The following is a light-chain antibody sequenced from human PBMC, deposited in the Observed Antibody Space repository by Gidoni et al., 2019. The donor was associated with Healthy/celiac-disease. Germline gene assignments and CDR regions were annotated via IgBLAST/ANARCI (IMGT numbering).Light chain of an antibody. CDR2: AAS. CDR1: QSICSY. Sequence: DIQMAQSPSSLCASVGDRVTITCRASQSICSYLTWYQQKPGKAPKLLLYAASSLHSGVPSRFSGSGSGTDFTLTISSLQPEDFATYYCQQSYSTPLTFGGGTKVEIK. V-gene: IGKV1-39*01. J-gene: IGKJ4*01. CDR3: QQSYSTPLT.